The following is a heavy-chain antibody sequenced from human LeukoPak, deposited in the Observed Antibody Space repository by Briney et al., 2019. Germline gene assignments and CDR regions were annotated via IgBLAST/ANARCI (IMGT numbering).Heavy chain of an antibody. CDR1: GFTFSSYS. D-gene: IGHD1-26*01. J-gene: IGHJ4*02. CDR3: AKGMGYSFDY. Sequence: PGGSLRLSCAASGFTFSSYSMNWVRQAPGKGLEWVSYISSSSSTIYYADSVKGRFTISRDNSKNTLDLQMNSLRAEDTAFYYCAKGMGYSFDYWGQGTLVTVSS. V-gene: IGHV3-48*01. CDR2: ISSSSSTI.